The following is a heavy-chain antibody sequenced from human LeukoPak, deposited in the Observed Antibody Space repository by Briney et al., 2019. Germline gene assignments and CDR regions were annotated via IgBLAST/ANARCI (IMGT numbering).Heavy chain of an antibody. V-gene: IGHV4-34*01. J-gene: IGHJ4*02. CDR2: INHSVST. CDR3: ARGRPSRYCSGGSCYGFGAFDY. D-gene: IGHD2-15*01. CDR1: GGSFSGYY. Sequence: SETLSLTCAVYGGSFSGYYWSWIRQPPGKGLEWIGEINHSVSTNYNPSLKSRVTISVDTSKNQFSLKLSSVTAADTAVYYCARGRPSRYCSGGSCYGFGAFDYWGQGTLVTVSS.